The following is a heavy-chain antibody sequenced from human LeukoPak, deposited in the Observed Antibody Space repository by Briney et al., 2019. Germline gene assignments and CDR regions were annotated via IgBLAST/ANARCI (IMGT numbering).Heavy chain of an antibody. CDR3: ARVGGYCSSTSCYGLYGMDV. CDR1: GYSFTSYW. V-gene: IGHV5-51*01. CDR2: IYPGDSDT. D-gene: IGHD2-2*01. Sequence: GESLKISCKGSGYSFTSYWIGWVRQMPGKGLEWMGIIYPGDSDTRYSPSFQGQVTISADKSISTAYLQWSSLKASDTAMYYCARVGGYCSSTSCYGLYGMDVWGQGTTVTVSS. J-gene: IGHJ6*02.